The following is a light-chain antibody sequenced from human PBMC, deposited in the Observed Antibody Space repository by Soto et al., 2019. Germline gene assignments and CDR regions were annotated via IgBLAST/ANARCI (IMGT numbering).Light chain of an antibody. CDR3: QQYNNWPPIT. J-gene: IGKJ5*01. V-gene: IGKV3-15*01. Sequence: EIVMTQSPATLSVSPGERATLSCRASQSISNNLAWYQQQPGQTPRLLIYGASTTATGIPARFSGSGTGTEFTLTISSLQSEDFAVYYCQQYNNWPPITFGQGTRLEIK. CDR1: QSISNN. CDR2: GAS.